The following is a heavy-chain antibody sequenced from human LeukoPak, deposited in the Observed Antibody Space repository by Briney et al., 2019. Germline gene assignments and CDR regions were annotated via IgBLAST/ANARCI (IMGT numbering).Heavy chain of an antibody. V-gene: IGHV4-4*07. CDR3: AREITGSYSFDY. D-gene: IGHD1-26*01. CDR1: GGSISASS. CDR2: IYSSEST. J-gene: IGHJ4*02. Sequence: KPSETLSLTCTVSGGSISASSWSWIQQPPRKGLEWIGHIYSSESTNYNPSLKSQVTMSVDTSKNQFSLKLSSVTAADTAVYYCAREITGSYSFDYWGQGTPVTVSS.